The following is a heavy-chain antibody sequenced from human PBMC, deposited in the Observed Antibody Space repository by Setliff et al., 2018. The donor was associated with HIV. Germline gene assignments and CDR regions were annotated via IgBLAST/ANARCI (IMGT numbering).Heavy chain of an antibody. CDR2: IIPIFGVA. CDR3: VRGVQSPPHYSYYYMDV. D-gene: IGHD3-3*01. V-gene: IGHV1-69*02. J-gene: IGHJ6*03. CDR1: RRTFNSHT. Sequence: SVKVSCKASRRTFNSHTINWVRQAPGQGLDWMGRIIPIFGVANYAQRFQGKVTITADKSTSTAYMELTSLRFDDTAMYYCVRGVQSPPHYSYYYMDVWGEGTMVTVSS.